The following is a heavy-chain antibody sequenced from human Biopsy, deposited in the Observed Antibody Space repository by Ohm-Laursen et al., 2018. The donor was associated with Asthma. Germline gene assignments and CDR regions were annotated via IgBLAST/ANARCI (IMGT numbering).Heavy chain of an antibody. CDR2: INHSGST. D-gene: IGHD6-13*01. Sequence: SDTLSLTCAVYGGSFSGYYWSWIRQPPGKGLEWIGEINHSGSTNYNPSLKSRVTISVDTSENQFSLKLSSVTAADTAVYYCARITNDRIAAAGRYYYYGMDVWGQGTTVTVSS. CDR1: GGSFSGYY. CDR3: ARITNDRIAAAGRYYYYGMDV. J-gene: IGHJ6*02. V-gene: IGHV4-34*01.